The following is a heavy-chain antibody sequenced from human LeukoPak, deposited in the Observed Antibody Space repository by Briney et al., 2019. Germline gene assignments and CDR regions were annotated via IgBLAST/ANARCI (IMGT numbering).Heavy chain of an antibody. J-gene: IGHJ3*02. CDR1: GLTFTTSV. D-gene: IGHD5-18*01. V-gene: IGHV3-30*18. Sequence: GGSLRLSCAASGLTFTTSVINWVRQAPGKGLEWVAALSDDGRDEYYAESVKGRFTISRDISKNTVHLQMNSLRAEDTAVYYCAKGDDIAMTNGAFDIWGQGTMVTVSS. CDR2: LSDDGRDE. CDR3: AKGDDIAMTNGAFDI.